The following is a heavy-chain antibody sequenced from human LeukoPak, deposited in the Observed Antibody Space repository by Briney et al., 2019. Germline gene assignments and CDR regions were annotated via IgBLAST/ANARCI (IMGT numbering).Heavy chain of an antibody. Sequence: PGGSLRLSCAASGFTFSSYWMHWVRQAPGKGLVWVSRINSDGSSTSYADSVKGRFTISRDNAKNTLYLQMNRLRAEDTAVYYCARVGHYYGSGSLIDYWGQGTLVTVSS. V-gene: IGHV3-74*01. CDR1: GFTFSSYW. CDR2: INSDGSST. D-gene: IGHD3-10*01. J-gene: IGHJ4*02. CDR3: ARVGHYYGSGSLIDY.